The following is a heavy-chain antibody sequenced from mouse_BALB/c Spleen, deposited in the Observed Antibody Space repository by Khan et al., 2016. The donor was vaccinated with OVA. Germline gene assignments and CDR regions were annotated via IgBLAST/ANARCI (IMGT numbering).Heavy chain of an antibody. Sequence: EVQLVESGGDLVEPGGSLKLSCAASGFTFSSYSMSWVRQTPDKRLEWVATISSGGSTYYPDIVKGRFTISRDNAKNTLYLQMSSLKSEDTAMYYCASHLTGSFAYWGQGTLVAVS. J-gene: IGHJ3*01. D-gene: IGHD4-1*01. CDR1: GFTFSSYS. V-gene: IGHV5-6*01. CDR3: ASHLTGSFAY. CDR2: ISSGGST.